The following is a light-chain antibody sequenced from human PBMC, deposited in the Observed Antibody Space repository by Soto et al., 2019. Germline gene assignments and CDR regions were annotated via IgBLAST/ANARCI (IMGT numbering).Light chain of an antibody. CDR2: GAS. V-gene: IGKV3D-15*01. CDR3: QQYNNWLT. J-gene: IGKJ4*01. Sequence: EIVMTQSPATLSVSPGERATLSCRASQSVSSNVAWYQQKPGQAPRLLIYGASTRATGIPARFSGSGSGTEFTLTISSLQSEDFAVYHCQQYNNWLTFGGGTKVEIK. CDR1: QSVSSN.